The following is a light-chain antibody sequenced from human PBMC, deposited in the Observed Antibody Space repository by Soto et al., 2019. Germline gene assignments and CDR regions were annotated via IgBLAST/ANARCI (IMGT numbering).Light chain of an antibody. CDR1: QSVSSN. Sequence: EVVMTQSPATLSVSPGERATLSCRASQSVSSNLAWYQQKPGQAPRLLIYGASTRATGIPARFSGSGSGTELTLTIRSPQSEDFAVYYCQQYNTWPQGPFGKGAKVDIX. CDR2: GAS. V-gene: IGKV3-15*01. J-gene: IGKJ1*01. CDR3: QQYNTWPQGP.